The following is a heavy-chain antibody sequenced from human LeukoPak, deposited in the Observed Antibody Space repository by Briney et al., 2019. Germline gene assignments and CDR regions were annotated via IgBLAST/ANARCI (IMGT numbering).Heavy chain of an antibody. J-gene: IGHJ4*02. V-gene: IGHV3-66*01. CDR1: GFTVSSNY. D-gene: IGHD3-22*01. CDR2: IYSGGST. CDR3: ARAGTYYYDSSGYTGDY. Sequence: GGSLRLSCAASGFTVSSNYMSWVRQAPGKGLEWVSVIYSGGSTYYADSVKGRFTISRDNSKNTLYLQMNSLRAEDTAVYYCARAGTYYYDSSGYTGDYWGQGTLVTVSS.